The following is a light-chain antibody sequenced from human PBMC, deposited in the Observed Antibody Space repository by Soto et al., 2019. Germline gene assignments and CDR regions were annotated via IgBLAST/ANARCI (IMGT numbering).Light chain of an antibody. CDR1: QSVSSSS. CDR3: QQYGTSPLT. V-gene: IGKV3-20*01. J-gene: IGKJ4*01. CDR2: GAS. Sequence: IVLTQSPAILSVSPGDRSTLSCRSGQSVSSSSLAWYQQKPGQAPRLLMYGASRRATGIPDRFSGSGSGTDFTLIISRLEPEDFAVYYCQQYGTSPLTFGGGTKVDIK.